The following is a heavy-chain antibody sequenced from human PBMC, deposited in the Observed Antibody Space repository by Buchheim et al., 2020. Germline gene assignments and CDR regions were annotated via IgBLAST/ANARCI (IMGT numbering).Heavy chain of an antibody. J-gene: IGHJ3*02. Sequence: QVQLVESGGDLVKPGGSLRLSCAASGFTLSDYYISWIRQAPGKGLEWVSYISSSGSARYYADSVKGRFTVSRDNAKNSLYLQMNSLRGEDTAVYYCARDGARPNDAFDIWGQGT. CDR3: ARDGARPNDAFDI. CDR2: ISSSGSAR. V-gene: IGHV3-11*01. CDR1: GFTLSDYY.